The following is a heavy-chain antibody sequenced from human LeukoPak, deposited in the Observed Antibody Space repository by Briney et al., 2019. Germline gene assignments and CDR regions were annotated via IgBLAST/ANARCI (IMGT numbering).Heavy chain of an antibody. J-gene: IGHJ4*01. V-gene: IGHV4-4*07. Sequence: SETLSLTCTVSGDSISTYYWSWIRQPAGKGLEWIGRIYISGRTNYNPSLESRVTVSLDTSKNQFSLKLRSVTAADTAVYYCAKEPYTNFFDSWGHGTLVTVSS. CDR1: GDSISTYY. CDR2: IYISGRT. CDR3: AKEPYTNFFDS. D-gene: IGHD4-11*01.